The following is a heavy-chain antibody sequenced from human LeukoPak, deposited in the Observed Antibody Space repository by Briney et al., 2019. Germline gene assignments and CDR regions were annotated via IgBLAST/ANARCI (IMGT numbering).Heavy chain of an antibody. CDR1: GYTFSSYG. V-gene: IGHV1-18*01. CDR3: ARDGVCSGGSCCSGDAFDI. D-gene: IGHD2-15*01. CDR2: ISVYNGYP. J-gene: IGHJ3*02. Sequence: SSVNVSCKASGYTFSSYGISWVRQAPGQGLEWMGWISVYNGYPNYAQRLHGRVTMTTDTSTSTAYMELRSLRSDDTAVYYCARDGVCSGGSCCSGDAFDIWGQGTMVTVSS.